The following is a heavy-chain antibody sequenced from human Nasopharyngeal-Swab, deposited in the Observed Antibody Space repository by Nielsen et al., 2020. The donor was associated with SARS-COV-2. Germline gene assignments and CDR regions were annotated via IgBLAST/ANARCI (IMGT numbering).Heavy chain of an antibody. D-gene: IGHD6-19*01. CDR3: AKEWAVLGLPLFDS. V-gene: IGHV3-23*01. Sequence: GASLKISCAGSGFSFSSYAMSWVRQVPGKGPEWVSGIGASGVDKYYAEFVEGRFTISRDNSKNTLYLQMNSLRAEDTAVYYCAKEWAVLGLPLFDSWGQGTLVTVSS. CDR2: IGASGVDK. CDR1: GFSFSSYA. J-gene: IGHJ4*02.